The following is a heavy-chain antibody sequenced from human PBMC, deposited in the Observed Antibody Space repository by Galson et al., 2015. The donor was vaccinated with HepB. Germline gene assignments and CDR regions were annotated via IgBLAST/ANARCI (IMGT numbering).Heavy chain of an antibody. Sequence: SLRLSCAASGFTFSSYAMHWVRQAPGKGLEWVAVISYDGSNKYYADSVKGRFTISRDNSKNTLYLQMNSLRAEDTAVYYCARALGATWGGDYWGQGTLVTVSS. J-gene: IGHJ4*02. CDR2: ISYDGSNK. V-gene: IGHV3-30-3*01. D-gene: IGHD1-26*01. CDR3: ARALGATWGGDY. CDR1: GFTFSSYA.